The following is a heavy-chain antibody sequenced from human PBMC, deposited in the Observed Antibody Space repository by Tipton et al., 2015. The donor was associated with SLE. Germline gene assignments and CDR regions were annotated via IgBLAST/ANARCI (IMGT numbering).Heavy chain of an antibody. CDR1: GDSITSYY. V-gene: IGHV4-4*08. Sequence: TLSLTCNVSGDSITSYYWSWLRQPPGKGLEWIGFIYHRGSTHYNPSLKGRLSMSVDTSKAHFSLNLNSVAAADTAIYYCAREKENTGWFWLNAFDVWGRGTLVTVST. D-gene: IGHD6-19*01. CDR3: AREKENTGWFWLNAFDV. J-gene: IGHJ3*01. CDR2: IYHRGST.